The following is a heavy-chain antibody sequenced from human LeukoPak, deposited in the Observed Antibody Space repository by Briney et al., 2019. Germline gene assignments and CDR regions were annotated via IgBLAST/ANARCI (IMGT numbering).Heavy chain of an antibody. D-gene: IGHD3-22*01. CDR1: GGSLSGHY. Sequence: SETLSLTCTVSGGSLSGHYWSWIRQPPGKRLERIGYVSYTGRTKYNPSLQSRVTISIDTSKSQFSLKLTSVTSADTSVYSCARLPDNNISGDPDTFDVWGQGTTVIVSS. CDR3: ARLPDNNISGDPDTFDV. CDR2: VSYTGRT. V-gene: IGHV4-59*11. J-gene: IGHJ3*01.